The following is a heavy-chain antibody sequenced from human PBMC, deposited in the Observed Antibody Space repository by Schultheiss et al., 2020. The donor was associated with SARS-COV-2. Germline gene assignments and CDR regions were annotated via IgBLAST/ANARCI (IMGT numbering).Heavy chain of an antibody. J-gene: IGHJ6*03. V-gene: IGHV3-30*03. CDR2: ISYDGSNK. CDR3: AREGAMVQGVIITDYYMDV. D-gene: IGHD3-10*01. CDR1: GFTVSNNY. Sequence: GGSLRLSCAASGFTVSNNYMSWVRQAPGKGLEWVAVISYDGSNKYYADSVKGRFTISRDNSKNTLYLQMNSLRAEDTAVYYCAREGAMVQGVIITDYYMDVWGKGTTVTVSS.